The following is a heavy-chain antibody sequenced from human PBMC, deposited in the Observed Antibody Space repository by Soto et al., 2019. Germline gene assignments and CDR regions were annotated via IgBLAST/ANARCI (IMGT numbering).Heavy chain of an antibody. J-gene: IGHJ4*02. CDR3: ARENWHFDY. CDR2: GNPINGNT. V-gene: IGHV1-2*02. CDR1: GYSFSEFR. Sequence: QVQLVQSGAEVKKPGASVKVSCKTSGYSFSEFRMHWVRQAPGQGLEWMGWGNPINGNTNYAQDFKGRLTMTMDASTKTVYMELSSLTSDDSSTVYCARENWHFDYWCQGTLITVSS.